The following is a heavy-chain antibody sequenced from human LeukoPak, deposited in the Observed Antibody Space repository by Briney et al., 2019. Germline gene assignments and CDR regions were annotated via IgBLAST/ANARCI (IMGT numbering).Heavy chain of an antibody. CDR2: IYYSGST. J-gene: IGHJ4*02. Sequence: SETLSLTCTVSGGSISSYYWGWIRQPPGKGLEWIGSIYYSGSTYYNASLKSRITISVDTSKNQFSLNLTSVTAADTAMYYCASTSGSGYSLDYWGQGTLVTVSS. CDR3: ASTSGSGYSLDY. CDR1: GGSISSYY. D-gene: IGHD5-12*01. V-gene: IGHV4-39*07.